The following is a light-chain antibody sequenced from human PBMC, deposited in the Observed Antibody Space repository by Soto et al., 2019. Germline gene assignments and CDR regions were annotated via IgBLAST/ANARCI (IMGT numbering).Light chain of an antibody. Sequence: EIVLTQSPGTLSLSPGERATLSCRASQSVSSNYLAWYQQKPGQAPRLLIYDASSRATGIPDRFSGSGSGTDFTLTSSRLEAEDFAVYYCQQYGSSPCTFGQGTKLEIK. CDR3: QQYGSSPCT. V-gene: IGKV3-20*01. J-gene: IGKJ2*02. CDR1: QSVSSNY. CDR2: DAS.